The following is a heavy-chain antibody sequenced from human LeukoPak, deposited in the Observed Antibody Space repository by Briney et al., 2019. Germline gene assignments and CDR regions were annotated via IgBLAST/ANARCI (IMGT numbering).Heavy chain of an antibody. D-gene: IGHD4-17*01. V-gene: IGHV3-21*01. CDR3: ARGGDYWDYYYMDV. CDR1: GFTFSSYE. Sequence: GGSLRLSCAASGFTFSSYEMNWVRQAPGKGLEWVSSISSSSSYIYYADSVKGRFTISRDNAKNSLYLQMNSLRAEDTAVYYCARGGDYWDYYYMDVWGKGTTVTVSS. J-gene: IGHJ6*03. CDR2: ISSSSSYI.